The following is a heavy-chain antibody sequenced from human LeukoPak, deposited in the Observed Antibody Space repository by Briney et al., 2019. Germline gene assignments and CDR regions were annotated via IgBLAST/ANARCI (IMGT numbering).Heavy chain of an antibody. D-gene: IGHD6-13*01. V-gene: IGHV3-33*06. CDR1: GFNFSAYA. CDR3: AKDMRQYSSRWHRRNHYYYGMDV. Sequence: GGSLRLSCAVSGFNFSAYAMHWVRQAPGKGLEWMAVIWYDGSNKYYADSVKGRFTISRDNSKNTLYLQMNSLRAEDTAVYYCAKDMRQYSSRWHRRNHYYYGMDVWGQGTTVTVSS. CDR2: IWYDGSNK. J-gene: IGHJ6*02.